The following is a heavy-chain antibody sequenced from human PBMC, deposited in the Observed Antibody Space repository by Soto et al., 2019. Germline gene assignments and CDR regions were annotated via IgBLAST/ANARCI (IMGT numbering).Heavy chain of an antibody. CDR2: ISSSSSYI. Sequence: GGSLRLSCAASGFTFSSYSMNWVRQAPGKGLEWVSSISSSSSYIYYADSVKGRFTISRDNAKNSLYLQMNSLRAEDTAVYYCARDAANEMTTVWFDPWGQGTLVTVSS. D-gene: IGHD4-4*01. CDR1: GFTFSSYS. J-gene: IGHJ5*02. CDR3: ARDAANEMTTVWFDP. V-gene: IGHV3-21*01.